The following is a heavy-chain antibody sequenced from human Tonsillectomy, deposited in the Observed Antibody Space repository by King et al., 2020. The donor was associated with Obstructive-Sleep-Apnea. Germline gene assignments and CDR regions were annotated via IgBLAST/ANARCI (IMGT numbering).Heavy chain of an antibody. Sequence: VQLVESGGGLVQPGGSLRLSCAASGFSFSTYAMNWVRQAPGKGLEWVSYITGSSNSISYADSVKGRFTISRDNAKNSLYLQMNSLRAEDTAIYYCVRDDCGWVVNSFDFGGQGTMVTVSS. CDR1: GFSFSTYA. V-gene: IGHV3-48*01. CDR2: ITGSSNSI. J-gene: IGHJ3*01. D-gene: IGHD6-19*01. CDR3: VRDDCGWVVNSFDF.